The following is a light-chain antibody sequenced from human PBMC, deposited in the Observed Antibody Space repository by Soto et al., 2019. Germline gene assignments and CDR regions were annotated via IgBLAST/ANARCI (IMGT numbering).Light chain of an antibody. Sequence: EIVLTQSAATLSLSPDETATLSCRASQSVRNYLAWYQQKPGQAPRLLIYDASNRATGIPARFSGTGSETDFTLTISSLEPEDFAIYYCQQRSKVPLTFGHGTKVDI. V-gene: IGKV3-11*01. CDR1: QSVRNY. J-gene: IGKJ1*01. CDR3: QQRSKVPLT. CDR2: DAS.